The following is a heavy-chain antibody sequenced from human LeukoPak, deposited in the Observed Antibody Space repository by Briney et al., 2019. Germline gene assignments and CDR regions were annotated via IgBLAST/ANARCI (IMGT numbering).Heavy chain of an antibody. CDR2: SYSDGSST. CDR3: ARAGGGYDRTTYYFDY. CDR1: GFTFSTYW. D-gene: IGHD5-12*01. V-gene: IGHV3-74*01. J-gene: IGHJ4*02. Sequence: GGSLRLSCAASGFTFSTYWVHWVRQAPGKGLVWVSCSYSDGSSTSDADSVKGRFTISRDNAKNSLYLQMNSLRAEDTVVYYCARAGGGYDRTTYYFDYWGQGTLVTVSS.